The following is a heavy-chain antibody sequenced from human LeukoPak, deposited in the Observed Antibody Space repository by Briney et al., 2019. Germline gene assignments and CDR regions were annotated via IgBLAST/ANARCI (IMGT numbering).Heavy chain of an antibody. J-gene: IGHJ4*02. V-gene: IGHV3-23*01. Sequence: PGGSLRLSCEASGFTFSSYAMSWVRQAPGKGLEGVSGISGIGDNTYYADSVRGRFTISRGNSKNTLYLQMNSLRAEDTAVYYCAKRLLGYADSSPIDYWGQGTLVTVSS. D-gene: IGHD4-17*01. CDR2: ISGIGDNT. CDR3: AKRLLGYADSSPIDY. CDR1: GFTFSSYA.